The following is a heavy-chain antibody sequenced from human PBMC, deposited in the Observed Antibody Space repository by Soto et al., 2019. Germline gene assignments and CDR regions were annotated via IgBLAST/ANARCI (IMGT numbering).Heavy chain of an antibody. V-gene: IGHV6-1*01. CDR2: TYYRSKWYN. J-gene: IGHJ4*02. Sequence: LSQTLSLTCAISGDSVSSNSAAWNWIRQSPSRGLEWLGRTYYRSKWYNDYAVSVKSRITINPDTSKNQFSLQLNSVTPEDTAVYYCARADRYYYDSSGYYLFDYWGQGTLVTVSS. D-gene: IGHD3-22*01. CDR1: GDSVSSNSAA. CDR3: ARADRYYYDSSGYYLFDY.